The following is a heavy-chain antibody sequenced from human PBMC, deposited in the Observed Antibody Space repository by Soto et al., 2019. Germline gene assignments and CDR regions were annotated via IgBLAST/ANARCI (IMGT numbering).Heavy chain of an antibody. V-gene: IGHV4-4*02. J-gene: IGHJ4*02. Sequence: SETLSLTCAVSGGSISSSNWWSWVRQPPGKGLEWIGEIYHSGSTNYNPSLKSRVTISVDKSKNQFSLKLSSVTAADTAVYYYARVSVAGTRFDYWGQGTLVTVSS. D-gene: IGHD6-19*01. CDR1: GGSISSSNW. CDR3: ARVSVAGTRFDY. CDR2: IYHSGST.